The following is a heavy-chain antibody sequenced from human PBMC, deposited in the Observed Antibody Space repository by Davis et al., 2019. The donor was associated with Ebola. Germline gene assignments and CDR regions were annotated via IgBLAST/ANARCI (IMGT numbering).Heavy chain of an antibody. CDR1: GFTFSSYW. Sequence: PGGSLRLSCAASGFTFSSYWMNWVRQAPGKGLEWVANINQDGGEKYYVDSVRGRFTISRDNAKNSLYLQMNSLRAEDTAVYYCAALGARGSDDGMDVWGQGTTVTVSS. D-gene: IGHD3-16*01. CDR2: INQDGGEK. CDR3: AALGARGSDDGMDV. V-gene: IGHV3-7*03. J-gene: IGHJ6*02.